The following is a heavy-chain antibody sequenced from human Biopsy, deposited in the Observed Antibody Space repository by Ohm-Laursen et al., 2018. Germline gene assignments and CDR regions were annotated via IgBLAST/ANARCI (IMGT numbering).Heavy chain of an antibody. Sequence: SHTLSLTCTVSGGPFTGHYWSWIRQPPGKGLEWIGHISYTGYTSYNASLRSRVTISVDTSRNHFSLRLSSLTAADTAVYYCARGSNDFGGLYFPRWGQGTLLTVSS. J-gene: IGHJ4*02. V-gene: IGHV4-59*11. CDR2: ISYTGYT. CDR3: ARGSNDFGGLYFPR. D-gene: IGHD4-23*01. CDR1: GGPFTGHY.